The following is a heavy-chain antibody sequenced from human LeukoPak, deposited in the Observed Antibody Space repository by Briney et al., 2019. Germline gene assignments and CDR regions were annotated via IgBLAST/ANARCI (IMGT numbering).Heavy chain of an antibody. CDR1: GGSFSGYY. J-gene: IGHJ4*02. Sequence: PSETLSLTCAVYGGSFSGYYWSWIRQPPGKGLEWIGEINHSGSTNYNPSLKSRVTISVVTSKNQFSLNLSSVTAADTAVYYCARHSSSWYHFDYWGQGTLVTVSS. D-gene: IGHD6-13*01. CDR3: ARHSSSWYHFDY. V-gene: IGHV4-34*01. CDR2: INHSGST.